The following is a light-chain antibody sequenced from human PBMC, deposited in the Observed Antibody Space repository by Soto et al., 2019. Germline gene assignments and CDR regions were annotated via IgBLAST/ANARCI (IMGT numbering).Light chain of an antibody. CDR1: QGISRS. CDR2: AAS. J-gene: IGKJ5*01. V-gene: IGKV1D-12*01. CDR3: QQADTFTIT. Sequence: DIQMAQAPSSVSASVGDRVTISCQASQGISRSLAWYQQKQGKAPKLLIYAASSLQSGVPSRFSGSGFGTDGTITISSLKTEDAAMYDGQQADTFTITFGQGTRLEIK.